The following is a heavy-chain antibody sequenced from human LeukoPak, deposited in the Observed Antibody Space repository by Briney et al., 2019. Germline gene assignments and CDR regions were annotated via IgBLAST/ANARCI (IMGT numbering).Heavy chain of an antibody. CDR3: ARVDGYCSGGSCYGSDP. D-gene: IGHD2-15*01. Sequence: QTGGSLRLSCAASGFTFSSYGMLWVRQAPGKGLEWVAFIWYDGSNKYYADSVKGRFTISRDNAKNSLYLQMNSLRAEDTAVYYCARVDGYCSGGSCYGSDPWGQGTLVTVSS. CDR1: GFTFSSYG. J-gene: IGHJ5*02. CDR2: IWYDGSNK. V-gene: IGHV3-33*01.